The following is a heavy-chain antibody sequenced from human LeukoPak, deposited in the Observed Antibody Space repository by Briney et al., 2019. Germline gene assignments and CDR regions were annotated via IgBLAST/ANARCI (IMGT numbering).Heavy chain of an antibody. CDR2: ISRGGSTT. V-gene: IGHV3-11*01. J-gene: IGHJ4*02. CDR3: ARDSRSAFDN. CDR1: GFTFSDFY. Sequence: GGSLRLSCAASGFTFSDFYMNWIRQAPGKELEWVSYISRGGSTTYYADSVKGRFTISRDNAKNSLYLQMNSLRAEDMAVYYCARDSRSAFDNWGQGALVTVSS.